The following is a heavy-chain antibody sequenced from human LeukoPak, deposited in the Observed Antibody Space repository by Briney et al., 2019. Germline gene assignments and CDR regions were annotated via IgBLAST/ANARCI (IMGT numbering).Heavy chain of an antibody. CDR2: INHSGST. CDR1: GGSFSGYY. D-gene: IGHD3-22*01. V-gene: IGHV4-34*01. Sequence: PSETLSLTCAVYGGSFSGYYWSWIRQPPGKGLEWIGEINHSGSTNYNPSLKSRVTISVDTSKNQFSLRLSSVTAADTAVYYCASDSSGYMYYYYGMDIWGQGTTVTVSS. J-gene: IGHJ6*02. CDR3: ASDSSGYMYYYYGMDI.